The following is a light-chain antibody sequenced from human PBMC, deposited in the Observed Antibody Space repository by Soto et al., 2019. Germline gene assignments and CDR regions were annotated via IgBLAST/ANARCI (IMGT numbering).Light chain of an antibody. Sequence: DIQMTQSPSSLSTSIGHRVTITCRASQRIRTSLNWYQHKPGKAPKLLIYAASSLDSGVPSRFSGSGSGTDFSLTISSLQPEDFATYYCQHNYTVTIAFGQGTKLDIK. J-gene: IGKJ5*01. V-gene: IGKV1-39*01. CDR2: AAS. CDR1: QRIRTS. CDR3: QHNYTVTIA.